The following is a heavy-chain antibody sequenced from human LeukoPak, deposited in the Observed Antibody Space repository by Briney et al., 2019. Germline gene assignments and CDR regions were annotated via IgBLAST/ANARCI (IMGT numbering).Heavy chain of an antibody. Sequence: SETLSLTCTVSGGSISSSSYYWGWIRQPPGKGLEWIGSIYYSGSTYYNPSLKSRVTISVDTSKNQFSLKLSSVTAADTAVYYCARNSQNYYDSSGYPLFDYWGQGTLVTVSS. J-gene: IGHJ4*02. D-gene: IGHD3-22*01. CDR2: IYYSGST. CDR1: GGSISSSSYY. V-gene: IGHV4-39*01. CDR3: ARNSQNYYDSSGYPLFDY.